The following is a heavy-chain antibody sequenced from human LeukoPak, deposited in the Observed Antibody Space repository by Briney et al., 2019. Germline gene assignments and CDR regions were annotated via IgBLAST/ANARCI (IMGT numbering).Heavy chain of an antibody. Sequence: SETLSLTCTVSGGSISSSSYYWGWIRQPPGKGLEWIGTIYYSGKTYYNPSLKSRVTISVDTSKNQFSLKLSSVTAADTAVYYCARVRGYDYVNYYYGMDVWGQGTTVTVSS. D-gene: IGHD5-12*01. CDR1: GGSISSSSYY. V-gene: IGHV4-39*07. CDR2: IYYSGKT. CDR3: ARVRGYDYVNYYYGMDV. J-gene: IGHJ6*02.